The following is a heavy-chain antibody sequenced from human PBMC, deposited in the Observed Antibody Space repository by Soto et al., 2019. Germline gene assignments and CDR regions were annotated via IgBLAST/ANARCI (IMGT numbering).Heavy chain of an antibody. J-gene: IGHJ4*02. D-gene: IGHD3-10*01. Sequence: GGSLRLSCAASGFTFSSYAMHWVRQAPGKGLEWVSYISSSSSTIYYADSVKGRFTISRDNAKNSLYLQMNSLRDEDTAVYYCARDWRITMVRETTDDYWGQGTLVTVSS. V-gene: IGHV3-48*02. CDR2: ISSSSSTI. CDR3: ARDWRITMVRETTDDY. CDR1: GFTFSSYA.